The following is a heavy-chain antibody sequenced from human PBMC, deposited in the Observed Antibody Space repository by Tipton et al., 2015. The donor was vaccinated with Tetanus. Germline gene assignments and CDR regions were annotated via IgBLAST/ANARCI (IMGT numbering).Heavy chain of an antibody. CDR3: AKEALGVLNL. D-gene: IGHD1-14*01. J-gene: IGHJ6*04. CDR2: ISGSRLTP. V-gene: IGHV3-23*01. CDR1: GFSFSTYN. Sequence: SLRLSCAASGFSFSTYNFHWVRQAPGNGLEWVAAISGSRLTPYYADSVKGRFTISRDNSKNTLSLQLNSLRADDTAIYYCAKEALGVLNLWGKGTTVIVSS.